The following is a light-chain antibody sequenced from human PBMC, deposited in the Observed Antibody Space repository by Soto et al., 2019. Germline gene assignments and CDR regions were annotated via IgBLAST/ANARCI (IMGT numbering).Light chain of an antibody. J-gene: IGKJ2*01. Sequence: DIQMTQSPSTLSASVGDRVTITCRVSQSINDWLAWFQQRPGKAPKLLIYKASVLENGVPSRFSGSGSGTEFTLTISSLQPDDFATYYCQQYNTYYTFGQGTKLEIK. CDR1: QSINDW. V-gene: IGKV1-5*03. CDR3: QQYNTYYT. CDR2: KAS.